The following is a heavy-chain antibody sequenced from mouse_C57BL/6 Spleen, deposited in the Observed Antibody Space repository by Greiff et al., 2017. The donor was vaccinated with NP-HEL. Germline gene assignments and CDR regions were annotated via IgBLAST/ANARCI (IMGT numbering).Heavy chain of an antibody. J-gene: IGHJ4*01. Sequence: VQLQQSGAELVRPGASVTLSCKASGYTFTDYEMHWVKQTPVHGLEWIGAIDPETGGTAYNQKFKGKAILTADKSSSTAYMELRSLTSEDSAVYYCTRGGLGSSYYAMDYWGQGTSVTVSS. CDR1: GYTFTDYE. V-gene: IGHV1-15*01. CDR3: TRGGLGSSYYAMDY. D-gene: IGHD1-1*01. CDR2: IDPETGGT.